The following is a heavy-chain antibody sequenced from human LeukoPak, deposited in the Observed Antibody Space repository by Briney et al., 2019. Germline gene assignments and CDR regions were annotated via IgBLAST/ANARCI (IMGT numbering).Heavy chain of an antibody. J-gene: IGHJ6*03. CDR2: ISAYNGNT. D-gene: IGHD5-12*01. CDR3: ATHSPEWRYSGYYNYYYIDV. V-gene: IGHV1-18*01. CDR1: GYTFTSYG. Sequence: GASVKVSCKASGYTFTSYGISWVRQAPGRGLEWMGWISAYNGNTNYAQKLQGRVTMTTDTSTSTAYMELRSLRSEDTAVYYCATHSPEWRYSGYYNYYYIDVWGKGTTVTVSS.